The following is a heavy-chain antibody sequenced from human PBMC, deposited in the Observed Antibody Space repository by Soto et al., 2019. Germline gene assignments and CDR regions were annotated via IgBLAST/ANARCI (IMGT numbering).Heavy chain of an antibody. D-gene: IGHD6-13*01. CDR1: GFTFTSSW. Sequence: EVQLVESGGDMVQPGGSLRLSCAASGFTFTSSWMAWVRLAPGNGLEWVANIDQDGSETNYVDSVKGRFTISRDNAKNSLFLQMNSLRAEDTAVYYCARVAAFNRFDYWGQGTLVTVSS. CDR3: ARVAAFNRFDY. CDR2: IDQDGSET. V-gene: IGHV3-7*01. J-gene: IGHJ4*02.